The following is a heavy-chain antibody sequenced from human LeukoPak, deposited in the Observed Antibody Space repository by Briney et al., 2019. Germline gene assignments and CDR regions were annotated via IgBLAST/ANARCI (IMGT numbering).Heavy chain of an antibody. CDR2: INHSGST. Sequence: SETLSLSCAVYGGSFSSYYWSWIRQPPGKGLEWIGDINHSGSTNYNTYPKSRVTISVDKSKNQVSLKLSTVTAADTAVYYCARKSRIAAAVTAGGIDYWGQGTLVTVSS. CDR1: GGSFSSYY. J-gene: IGHJ4*02. V-gene: IGHV4-34*01. CDR3: ARKSRIAAAVTAGGIDY. D-gene: IGHD6-13*01.